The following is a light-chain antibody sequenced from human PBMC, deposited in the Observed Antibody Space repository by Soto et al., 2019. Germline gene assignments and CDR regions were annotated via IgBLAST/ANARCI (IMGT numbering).Light chain of an antibody. J-gene: IGLJ1*01. Sequence: QSALTQPASVSGSPGQSITISCTGTSSDVGGYNYVSWYQHHPGKAPKLMIYEVSNRPSGVSNRFSGSKSGNTASLTISGLQAEDDADYYCTSYTSSSTYVFGTGTKLTVL. CDR2: EVS. CDR3: TSYTSSSTYV. CDR1: SSDVGGYNY. V-gene: IGLV2-14*01.